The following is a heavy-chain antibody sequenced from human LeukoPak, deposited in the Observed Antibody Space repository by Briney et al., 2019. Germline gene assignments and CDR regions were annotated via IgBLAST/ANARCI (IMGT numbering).Heavy chain of an antibody. CDR1: GGSISSGGYY. Sequence: PSQTLSLTCTVSGGSISSGGYYWSWIRQHPGKGLEWIGYIDYSGSTYYTPSLKSRVTISVDTSKNQFSLKLSSVTAADTAVYYCARGMIVLMVYAREVGRFDPWGQGTLVTVSS. CDR3: ARGMIVLMVYAREVGRFDP. CDR2: IDYSGST. D-gene: IGHD2-8*01. J-gene: IGHJ5*02. V-gene: IGHV4-31*03.